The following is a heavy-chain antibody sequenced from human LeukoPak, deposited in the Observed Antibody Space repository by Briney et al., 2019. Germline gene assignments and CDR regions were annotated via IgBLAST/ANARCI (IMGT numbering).Heavy chain of an antibody. J-gene: IGHJ4*02. V-gene: IGHV3-30*18. CDR2: IWYGGSNK. D-gene: IGHD2-2*01. CDR1: GFTFSSYG. Sequence: GRSLRLSCAASGFTFSSYGMHWVRQAPGKGLEWMAVIWYGGSNKYYADSVKGRFTISRDNSKNTLYLQMNSLRAEDTAVYYCAKGGGSTSFLDYWGQGTLVTVSS. CDR3: AKGGGSTSFLDY.